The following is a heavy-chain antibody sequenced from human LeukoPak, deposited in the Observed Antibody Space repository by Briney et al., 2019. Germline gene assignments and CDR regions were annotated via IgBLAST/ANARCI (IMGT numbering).Heavy chain of an antibody. D-gene: IGHD3-22*01. J-gene: IGHJ4*02. CDR2: ISGSGGGT. V-gene: IGHV3-23*01. CDR3: AKRGVVIRVILVGFHKEAYYFDS. CDR1: GITLSNYG. Sequence: GGSLRLSCAVSGITLSNYGMSWVRQAPGKGLEWVAGISGSGGGTNYADSVKGRFTISRDNPKNTLFLQMNDLRAEDTAVYFCAKRGVVIRVILVGFHKEAYYFDSWGQGALVTVSS.